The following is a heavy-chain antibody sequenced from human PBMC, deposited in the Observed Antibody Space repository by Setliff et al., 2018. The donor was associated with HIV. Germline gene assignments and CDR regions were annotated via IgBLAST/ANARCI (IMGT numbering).Heavy chain of an antibody. J-gene: IGHJ4*02. CDR1: GYTFNNDG. D-gene: IGHD6-6*01. CDR2: IRAYNGNT. V-gene: IGHV1-18*01. Sequence: ASVKVSCKTSGYTFNNDGISWVRQAPGHGLEWMGYIRAYNGNTNYAPKRQGRVTLTTDTSTSTAYMELRSLRSDDTAVYYCARDAPGNTDAAPWYWGQGTLVTVSS. CDR3: ARDAPGNTDAAPWY.